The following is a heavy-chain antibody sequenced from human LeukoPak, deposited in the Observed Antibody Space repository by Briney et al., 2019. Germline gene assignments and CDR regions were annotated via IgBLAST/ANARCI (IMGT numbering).Heavy chain of an antibody. V-gene: IGHV1-69*01. CDR1: GGTFSSYA. D-gene: IGHD3-22*01. J-gene: IGHJ3*02. CDR2: IIPIFGTA. Sequence: SVKVSCKASGGTFSSYAVSWVRQAPGQGLEWMGGIIPIFGTANYAQKFQGRVTITADESTSTAYMELSSLRSEDTAVYYCASFSYYYDSSGPGDDAFDIWGQGTMVTVSS. CDR3: ASFSYYYDSSGPGDDAFDI.